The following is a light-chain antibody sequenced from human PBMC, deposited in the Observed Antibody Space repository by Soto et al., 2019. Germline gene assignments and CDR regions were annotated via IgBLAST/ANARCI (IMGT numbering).Light chain of an antibody. J-gene: IGLJ3*02. V-gene: IGLV2-14*01. CDR2: EVT. Sequence: QSALTQPASVSGSPGQSITISCTGTSNDVGIYNYVSWYQQHPGKAPKLLVYEVTNRPSGVSDRFSGSKSDNTASLTISGLQAEDEADYYCRSYTISSTLGFGGGTKRTVL. CDR1: SNDVGIYNY. CDR3: RSYTISSTLG.